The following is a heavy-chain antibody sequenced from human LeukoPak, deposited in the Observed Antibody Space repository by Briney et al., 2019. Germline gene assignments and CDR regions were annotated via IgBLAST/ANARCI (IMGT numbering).Heavy chain of an antibody. CDR1: GFTFSNYA. V-gene: IGHV3-23*01. Sequence: GGSLRLSCAASGFTFSNYAMSWVRQAPGKGLEWVSAISGSGGSTYYADSVKGRFTISRDNSKNTLYLQMNSLRAGDTAVYYCAKGPYSSGRNWFDPWGQGTLVTVSS. J-gene: IGHJ5*02. D-gene: IGHD6-19*01. CDR2: ISGSGGST. CDR3: AKGPYSSGRNWFDP.